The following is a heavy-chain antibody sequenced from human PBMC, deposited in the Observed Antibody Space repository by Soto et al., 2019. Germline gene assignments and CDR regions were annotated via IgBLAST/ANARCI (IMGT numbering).Heavy chain of an antibody. Sequence: QVHMVQSGAEVKQPGASVRVSCKASGYTFTNYDITWVRQATGQGLEWRGWMNPDSENTGSPQKFQGRVTMTVNTSINTAYMELPSLRSEDTAFYYCTRAQFEFGSYFGLDVWGQGTTVTVSS. CDR3: TRAQFEFGSYFGLDV. J-gene: IGHJ6*02. D-gene: IGHD3-10*01. V-gene: IGHV1-8*01. CDR2: MNPDSENT. CDR1: GYTFTNYD.